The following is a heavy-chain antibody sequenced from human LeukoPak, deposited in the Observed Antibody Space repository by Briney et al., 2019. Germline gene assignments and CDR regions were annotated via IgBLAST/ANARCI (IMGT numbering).Heavy chain of an antibody. CDR2: INHSGST. Sequence: SETLSLTCAVYGGSFSGYYWSWIRQPPGKGLEWIGEINHSGSTNYNSSLKSRVTISVDTSKNQFSLKLSSVTAADTAVYYCARTRHYYGSGSYHKPFDYWGQGTLVTVSS. D-gene: IGHD3-10*01. J-gene: IGHJ4*02. CDR3: ARTRHYYGSGSYHKPFDY. V-gene: IGHV4-34*01. CDR1: GGSFSGYY.